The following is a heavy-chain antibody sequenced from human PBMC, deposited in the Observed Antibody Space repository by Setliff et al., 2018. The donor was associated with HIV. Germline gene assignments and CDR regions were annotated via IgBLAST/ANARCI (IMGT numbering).Heavy chain of an antibody. CDR1: GGSFSDNY. V-gene: IGHV4-34*01. Sequence: SETLSLTCAVYGGSFSDNYWSWIRQSPGKGLEWIGEINHSGRTKYSPSLRSRVSISVDTSKTQFSLKLSSVTAADTAVYYCARHQMTIAAIQPLYLWYFDLWGRGTLVTVSS. CDR3: ARHQMTIAAIQPLYLWYFDL. CDR2: INHSGRT. J-gene: IGHJ2*01. D-gene: IGHD5-18*01.